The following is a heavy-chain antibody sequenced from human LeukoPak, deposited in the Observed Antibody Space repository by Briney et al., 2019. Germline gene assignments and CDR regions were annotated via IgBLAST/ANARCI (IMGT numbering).Heavy chain of an antibody. CDR1: GYSISSGYY. CDR2: IYHSGST. D-gene: IGHD4-23*01. CDR3: ARLYSGVTRPFDY. Sequence: SETLSLTCAVSGYSISSGYYWGWIRQPPGKGLEWIGSIYHSGSTYYNPSLKSRVTISVDTSKNQFSLKLSSVTAAGTAVYYCARLYSGVTRPFDYWGRGTLVTVSS. V-gene: IGHV4-38-2*01. J-gene: IGHJ4*02.